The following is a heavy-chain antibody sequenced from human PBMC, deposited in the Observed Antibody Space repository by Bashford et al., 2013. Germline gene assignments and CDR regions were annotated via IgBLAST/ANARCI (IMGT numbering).Heavy chain of an antibody. D-gene: IGHD2-2*01. CDR2: VSHSGSG. CDR3: ARKNSASMLGYHFSYYALDV. V-gene: IGHV4-59*12. Sequence: SETLSLTCAVSGGSLISNDWWSWIRQSPGKGLEWIGFVSHSGSGAYSDSLRSRATISLDTSKNQFSLSLTDVTAADTAHYYCARKNSASMLGYHFSYYALDVWGQGITVTVSS. J-gene: IGHJ6*02. CDR1: GGSLISND.